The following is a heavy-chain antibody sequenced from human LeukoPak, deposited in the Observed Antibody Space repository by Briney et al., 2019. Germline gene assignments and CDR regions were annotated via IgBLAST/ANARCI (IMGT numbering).Heavy chain of an antibody. J-gene: IGHJ4*02. D-gene: IGHD6-6*01. CDR3: ARDLVY. Sequence: GGSLRLSCAASGFTLSNYEMNWVRLAPGKGLEWLSYISRSGSPIYYADSVKGRFTISRDNAKNSLYLQMNSLRAEDTAVYYCARDLVYWGQGTLVTVSS. CDR1: GFTLSNYE. CDR2: ISRSGSPI. V-gene: IGHV3-48*03.